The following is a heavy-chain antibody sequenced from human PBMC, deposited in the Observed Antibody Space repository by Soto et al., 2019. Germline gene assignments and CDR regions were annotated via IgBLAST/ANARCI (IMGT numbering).Heavy chain of an antibody. CDR3: ARDGGGYSSGWYGSWVGHYFDY. CDR2: INPNSGGT. CDR1: GYTFTGYY. V-gene: IGHV1-2*04. Sequence: QVQLVQSGAEVKKPGASVKVSCKASGYTFTGYYMHWVRQAPGQGLEWMGWINPNSGGTNYAQKFQGWVTMTRDTSISTAYMELSRLRSDDTAVYYCARDGGGYSSGWYGSWVGHYFDYWGQGTLVTVSS. J-gene: IGHJ4*02. D-gene: IGHD6-19*01.